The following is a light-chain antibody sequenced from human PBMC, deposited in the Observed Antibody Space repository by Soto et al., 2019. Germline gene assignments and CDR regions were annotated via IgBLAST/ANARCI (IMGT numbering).Light chain of an antibody. CDR3: SSYTSAYTDV. J-gene: IGLJ1*01. Sequence: QSVLTQPRSVSGSPGQSVTISCTGTSSDVGGSNFVSWYQHHPGKAPQLIICDVYKRPSGVPDRFSGSKSGNTASLTISGLQAEDEADYYCSSYTSAYTDVFGTGTKLTVL. V-gene: IGLV2-11*01. CDR1: SSDVGGSNF. CDR2: DVY.